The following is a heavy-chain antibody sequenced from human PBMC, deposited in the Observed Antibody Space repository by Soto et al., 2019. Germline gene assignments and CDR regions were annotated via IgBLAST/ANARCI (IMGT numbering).Heavy chain of an antibody. V-gene: IGHV5-51*01. J-gene: IGHJ4*02. CDR3: ARKGYYYDSSGYNYFDY. CDR1: GYSFTSYW. Sequence: GESLKISCKGSGYSFTSYWIGWVRQMPGKGLEWMGIIYPGDSDTRYSPSFQGQVTISADKSISTAYLQWSSLKASDTAMYYCARKGYYYDSSGYNYFDYWGQGTLVTVSS. CDR2: IYPGDSDT. D-gene: IGHD3-22*01.